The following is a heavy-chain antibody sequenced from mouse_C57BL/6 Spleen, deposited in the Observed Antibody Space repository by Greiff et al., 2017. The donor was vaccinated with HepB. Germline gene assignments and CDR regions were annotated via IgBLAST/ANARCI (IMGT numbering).Heavy chain of an antibody. CDR1: GYTFTSYG. Sequence: QVHVKQSGAELARPGASVKLSCKASGYTFTSYGISWVKQRTGQGLEWIGEIYPRSGNTYYNEKFKGKATLTADKSSSTAYMELRSLTSEDSAVYFCARYYSNYYWYFDVWGTGTTVTVSS. CDR3: ARYYSNYYWYFDV. D-gene: IGHD2-5*01. J-gene: IGHJ1*03. V-gene: IGHV1-81*01. CDR2: IYPRSGNT.